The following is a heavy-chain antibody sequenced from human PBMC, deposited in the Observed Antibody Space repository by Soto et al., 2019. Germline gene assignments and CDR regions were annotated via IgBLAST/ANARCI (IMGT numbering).Heavy chain of an antibody. Sequence: QVQLVQSGAEVKKPGASVKVSCKASGYTFTSYGISWVRQAPGQGLEWMGWISAYNGNTNYAQKLQGRVTMTTDTSTTTAYVELRSLRSDATAVYYCARVWSGYSSSWSFDYWGQGTLVTVSS. CDR2: ISAYNGNT. D-gene: IGHD6-13*01. V-gene: IGHV1-18*01. CDR3: ARVWSGYSSSWSFDY. CDR1: GYTFTSYG. J-gene: IGHJ4*02.